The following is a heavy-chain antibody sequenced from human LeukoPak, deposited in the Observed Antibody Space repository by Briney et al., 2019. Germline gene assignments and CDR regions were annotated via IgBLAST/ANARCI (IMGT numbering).Heavy chain of an antibody. D-gene: IGHD3-3*01. V-gene: IGHV4-38-2*01. CDR2: IYHSGST. Sequence: PSETLSLTCAVSDYSIISGYYWAWLRQPPGKGLEWIGSIYHSGSTSYNPSLKSRVTISVDTSNNQFSLKLSSVAATDTAVYYCASRSSRTGVGVTNDYWYFDLWGRGTLVTVSS. J-gene: IGHJ2*01. CDR3: ASRSSRTGVGVTNDYWYFDL. CDR1: DYSIISGYY.